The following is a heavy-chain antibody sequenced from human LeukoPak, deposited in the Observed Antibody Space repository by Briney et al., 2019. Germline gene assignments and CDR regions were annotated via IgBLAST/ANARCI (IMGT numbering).Heavy chain of an antibody. J-gene: IGHJ6*03. CDR3: ARQGAAGKYYYCYMDV. CDR1: GYSFTTYW. Sequence: GESLKISCKGSGYSFTTYWIGWMRQMPGKGLEWMGINYPGDSDTRYSPSFQGQVTISADKSINTAYLEWSSLKASDTAIYYCARQGAAGKYYYCYMDVWGKGTTVTVSS. D-gene: IGHD6-13*01. V-gene: IGHV5-51*01. CDR2: NYPGDSDT.